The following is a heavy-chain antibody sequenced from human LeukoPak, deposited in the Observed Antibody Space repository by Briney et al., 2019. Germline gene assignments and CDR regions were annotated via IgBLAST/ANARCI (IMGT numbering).Heavy chain of an antibody. CDR1: XFTFDDYG. V-gene: IGHV3-9*01. CDR3: VKDSYSRRTGWFDP. J-gene: IGHJ5*02. D-gene: IGHD2-15*01. CDR2: INWSSGSI. Sequence: ASXFTFDDYGMHWVRQAPGKGLEWVSGINWSSGSIGYADSVKGRFTISRDNAKNSLYLHMSSLRAEDTALYYCVKDSYSRRTGWFDPWGQGTLVTVSS.